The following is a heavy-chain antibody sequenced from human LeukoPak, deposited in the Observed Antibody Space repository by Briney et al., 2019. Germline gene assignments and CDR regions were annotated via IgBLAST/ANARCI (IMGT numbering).Heavy chain of an antibody. D-gene: IGHD6-13*01. Sequence: ASVKVSCKASGYTFTGYYMHWVRQAPGQGLEWMGQINPNSGGTNYAQKFQGRVTMTRDTSISTAYMELSRLRSDDTAVYYCARTPKLKAYIAPLGYWGQGTLVTVSS. V-gene: IGHV1-2*06. CDR3: ARTPKLKAYIAPLGY. CDR1: GYTFTGYY. CDR2: INPNSGGT. J-gene: IGHJ4*02.